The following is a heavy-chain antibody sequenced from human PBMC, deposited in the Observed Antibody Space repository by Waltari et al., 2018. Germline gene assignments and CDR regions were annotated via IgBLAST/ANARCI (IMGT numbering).Heavy chain of an antibody. D-gene: IGHD3-22*01. CDR1: GFTFSSYA. V-gene: IGHV3-23*01. CDR2: ISGSGGRT. Sequence: EVQLLESGGGLVQPGGSLRLSCAASGFTFSSYAMSWVRQAPGQGLEWVSAISGSGGRTYDADSVKGRFTISRYNSKSTLYLQMNSLRAEDTAVYYCAKDRDAVEGGYYPLGSYWYFDLWGRGTLVTVSS. J-gene: IGHJ2*01. CDR3: AKDRDAVEGGYYPLGSYWYFDL.